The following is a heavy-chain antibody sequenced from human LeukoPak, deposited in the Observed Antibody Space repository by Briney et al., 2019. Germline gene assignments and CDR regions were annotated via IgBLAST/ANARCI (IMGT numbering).Heavy chain of an antibody. D-gene: IGHD4-17*01. CDR3: AKLTTVTSEDDY. Sequence: PGGSLRLSCAASGFTFSSYGMSWVRQAPGKGLEWVSAISGSGGSTYYADSVKRRFTISRDNSKNTLYLQVNSLRVDDTAVYYCAKLTTVTSEDDYWGQGTLVTVSS. CDR2: ISGSGGST. J-gene: IGHJ4*02. CDR1: GFTFSSYG. V-gene: IGHV3-23*01.